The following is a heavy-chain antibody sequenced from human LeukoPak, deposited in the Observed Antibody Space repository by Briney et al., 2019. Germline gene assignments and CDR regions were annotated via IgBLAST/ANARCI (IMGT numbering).Heavy chain of an antibody. Sequence: KPSETLSLTCTVSGGSISSYYWTWIRQPPGKGLEWIGYIYSSGSTNYNPSLKSRITISVDTSRNQFSLKLSSATDADTAVYYCARGGVVMSRSHFDPWGQGTLVTVSS. CDR3: ARGGVVMSRSHFDP. D-gene: IGHD3-3*01. CDR2: IYSSGST. CDR1: GGSISSYY. J-gene: IGHJ5*02. V-gene: IGHV4-59*01.